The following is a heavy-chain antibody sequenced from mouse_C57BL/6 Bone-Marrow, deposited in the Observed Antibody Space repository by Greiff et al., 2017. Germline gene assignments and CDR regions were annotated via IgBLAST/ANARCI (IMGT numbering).Heavy chain of an antibody. J-gene: IGHJ3*01. CDR3: TDWEGAY. D-gene: IGHD4-1*01. V-gene: IGHV14-4*01. CDR2: IDPENGDT. CDR1: GFNIKDDY. Sequence: VQLQQSGAELVRPGASVKLSCTASGFNIKDDYMHWVKQRPEQGLEWIGWIDPENGDTAYASKFQGKATITADPSSNTAYLQLSSLTSEDTAVYYCTDWEGAYWGQGTLVTVSA.